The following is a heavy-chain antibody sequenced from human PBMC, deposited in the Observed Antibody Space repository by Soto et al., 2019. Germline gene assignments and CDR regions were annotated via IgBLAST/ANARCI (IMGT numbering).Heavy chain of an antibody. D-gene: IGHD3-10*01. CDR2: IYYGGTT. J-gene: IGHJ5*01. V-gene: IGHV4-59*08. CDR3: ARLGRYYQSLDS. CDR1: GGSVSRNY. Sequence: PSATLSLTCTVSGGSVSRNYWSWIRQSPGKGLEWVGYIYYGGTTSYNPSLKSRVTISLETSKSQFSLRLTSVTAADTAVYYCARLGRYYQSLDSWGPGTLVTVSS.